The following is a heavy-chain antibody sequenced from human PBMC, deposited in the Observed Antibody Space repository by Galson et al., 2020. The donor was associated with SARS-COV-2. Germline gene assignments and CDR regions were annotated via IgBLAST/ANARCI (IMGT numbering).Heavy chain of an antibody. CDR2: NYYRGTT. V-gene: IGHV4-31*03. CDR3: ARGSDYDSTGYFLDY. Sequence: SETLSLTCSVSGGSISSGGYYWSWIRQFPGKGLEWIGYNYYRGTTYHNPSLKSRATISVDTSKNQFSLKLSAVTAADTAVYYCARGSDYDSTGYFLDYWGQGSMVTVSS. CDR1: GGSISSGGYY. D-gene: IGHD3-22*01. J-gene: IGHJ4*02.